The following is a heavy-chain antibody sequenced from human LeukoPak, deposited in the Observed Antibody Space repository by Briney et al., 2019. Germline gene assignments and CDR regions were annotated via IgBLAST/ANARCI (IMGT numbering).Heavy chain of an antibody. Sequence: SETLSLTCAVYGGSFSGYYWSWIRQPPGKGLEWIGEINHSGSTNYNPSLKSRVTISVDTSKNQFSLKLSSVTAADTAVYYCARGSPWELLTDYGMDVWGQGTTVTVSS. D-gene: IGHD1-26*01. CDR2: INHSGST. CDR1: GGSFSGYY. V-gene: IGHV4-34*01. CDR3: ARGSPWELLTDYGMDV. J-gene: IGHJ6*02.